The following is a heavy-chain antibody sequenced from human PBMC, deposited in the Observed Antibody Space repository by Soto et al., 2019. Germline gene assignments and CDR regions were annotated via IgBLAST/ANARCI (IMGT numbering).Heavy chain of an antibody. D-gene: IGHD6-6*01. CDR2: INPNSGGT. CDR3: AGGAARPRYNYYGMDV. V-gene: IGHV1-2*02. J-gene: IGHJ6*02. CDR1: GYTFTGYY. Sequence: ASVKVSCKASGYTFTGYYMHWVRQAPGQGLEWMGWINPNSGGTKYAQKFRGRVTMTRDASISTAYMELSRLGSDATAVYYCAGGAARPRYNYYGMDVWGQGTTVTVSS.